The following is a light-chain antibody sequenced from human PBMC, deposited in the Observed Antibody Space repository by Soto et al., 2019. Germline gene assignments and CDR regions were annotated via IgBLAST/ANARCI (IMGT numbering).Light chain of an antibody. Sequence: EIVLTQSPGTLSLSPGERATLSCRASQSVSSSYLAWYQQKPGQAPRLLIYGTSSRATAIPDRFSGSGSGKDFTLTISRLEPEDFAVYYCKQYGSSSWTFGQGTKVEIK. V-gene: IGKV3-20*01. CDR2: GTS. CDR1: QSVSSSY. J-gene: IGKJ1*01. CDR3: KQYGSSSWT.